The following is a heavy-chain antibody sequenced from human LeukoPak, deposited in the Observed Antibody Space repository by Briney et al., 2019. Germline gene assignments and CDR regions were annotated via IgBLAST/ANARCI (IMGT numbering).Heavy chain of an antibody. CDR1: GFTFSSYA. D-gene: IGHD1-26*01. CDR3: AKAMLYEGATEDPNWFDP. Sequence: GGSLRLSCAASGFTFSSYAMSWVRQAPGKGLECVSAISGIGGSTYYADSVKGRFTISRDTSKNTLYLQMNSLRAEDTAVYYCAKAMLYEGATEDPNWFDPWGQATPVTVSS. J-gene: IGHJ5*02. V-gene: IGHV3-23*01. CDR2: ISGIGGST.